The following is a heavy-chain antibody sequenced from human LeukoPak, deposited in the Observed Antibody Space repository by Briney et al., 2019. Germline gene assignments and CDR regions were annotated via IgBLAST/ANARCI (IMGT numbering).Heavy chain of an antibody. J-gene: IGHJ4*02. CDR1: GFTFTTYW. CDR3: VRAIGSNTL. D-gene: IGHD4-23*01. CDR2: INQDGSEK. V-gene: IGHV3-7*01. Sequence: GGSLRLSCAASGFTFTTYWMSWVRQAPGKVLEWVANINQDGSEKYYVDSVKGRFTISRDNAKNSLYLQMNSLRAEDTAVYFCVRAIGSNTLWGRGTLVTVSS.